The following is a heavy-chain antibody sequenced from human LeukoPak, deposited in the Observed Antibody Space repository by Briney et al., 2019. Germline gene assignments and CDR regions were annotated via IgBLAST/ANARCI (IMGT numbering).Heavy chain of an antibody. CDR1: GFTFSTYR. J-gene: IGHJ6*03. V-gene: IGHV3-7*01. CDR2: IKQDGSEK. CDR3: TRVEETATTAAIIRKYSYYYYYMDV. Sequence: GESLRLSCAASGFTFSTYRMSWVRQAPGKGLEWVANIKQDGSEKHYVDSVKGRFTISRDNAKNSLYLQMSSLRAEDTAVYYCTRVEETATTAAIIRKYSYYYYYMDVWGKGNTVTVSS. D-gene: IGHD4-11*01.